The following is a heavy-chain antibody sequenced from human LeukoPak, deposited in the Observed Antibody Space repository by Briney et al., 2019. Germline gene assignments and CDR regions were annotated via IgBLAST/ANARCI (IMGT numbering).Heavy chain of an antibody. J-gene: IGHJ4*02. V-gene: IGHV4-59*01. D-gene: IGHD3-10*01. CDR2: IYYSGST. CDR1: GGSISSYY. CDR3: ARAPQGVRGVIIHYFDH. Sequence: SETLSLTCTVSGGSISSYYWSWIRQPPGKGLEWIGYIYYSGSTNYNPSLKSRVTISVDTSKNQFSLKLSSVTAADTAVYYCARAPQGVRGVIIHYFDHWGQGTLVTVSS.